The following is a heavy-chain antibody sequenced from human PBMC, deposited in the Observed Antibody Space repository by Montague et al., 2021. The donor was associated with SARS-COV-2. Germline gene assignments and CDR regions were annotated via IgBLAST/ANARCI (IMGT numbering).Heavy chain of an antibody. D-gene: IGHD3-3*01. J-gene: IGHJ3*02. CDR2: IYSGGST. V-gene: IGHV3-66*01. CDR3: ARDHYTARGAFDI. CDR1: GFTVSSNY. Sequence: SLRLSCAASGFTVSSNYMSWVRQAPGRGLEWVSVIYSGGSTYYADSVKGRFTISRDNSKNTLYLQMNSLRAEDTAVYYCARDHYTARGAFDIWGQGTMVTGSS.